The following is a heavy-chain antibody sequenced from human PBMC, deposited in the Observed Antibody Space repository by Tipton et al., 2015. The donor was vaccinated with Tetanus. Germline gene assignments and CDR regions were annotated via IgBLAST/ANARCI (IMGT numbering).Heavy chain of an antibody. CDR2: ISHDGTNE. Sequence: SLRLSCAASGFTFSSYGVHWVRQAPGKGLEWVAYISHDGTNEHLLDSVKGRFTISRDNSKNTVYLQINGLRAEDTAVYYCAKLKQWTQPDYWGRGTLVTVSS. D-gene: IGHD6-19*01. J-gene: IGHJ4*02. CDR1: GFTFSSYG. V-gene: IGHV3-30*18. CDR3: AKLKQWTQPDY.